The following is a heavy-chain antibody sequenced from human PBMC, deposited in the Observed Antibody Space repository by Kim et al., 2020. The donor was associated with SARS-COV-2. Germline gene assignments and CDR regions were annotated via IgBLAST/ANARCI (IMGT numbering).Heavy chain of an antibody. CDR3: AKGLRITIFGVVYGPRQAHGMDV. J-gene: IGHJ6*02. CDR1: GFTFSSYA. D-gene: IGHD3-3*01. V-gene: IGHV3-23*01. CDR2: ISGSGGST. Sequence: GGSLRLSCAASGFTFSSYAMSWVRQAPGKGLEWVSAISGSGGSTYYADSVKGRFTISRDNSKNTLYLQMNSLRAEDTAVYYCAKGLRITIFGVVYGPRQAHGMDVWGQGTTVTVSS.